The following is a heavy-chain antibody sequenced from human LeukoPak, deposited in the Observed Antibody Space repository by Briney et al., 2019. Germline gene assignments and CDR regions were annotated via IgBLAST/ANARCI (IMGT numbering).Heavy chain of an antibody. CDR3: ARHLTMVRGVIMYYFDY. Sequence: SETLSLTCTVSGGSISSSSYYWGWVRQPPGNGLEWIGSIYYSGSTYYNPSLKSRVTISVDTSKNQFSLKLSSVTAADTAVYYCARHLTMVRGVIMYYFDYWGQGTLVTVSS. CDR2: IYYSGST. D-gene: IGHD3-10*01. J-gene: IGHJ4*02. V-gene: IGHV4-39*01. CDR1: GGSISSSSYY.